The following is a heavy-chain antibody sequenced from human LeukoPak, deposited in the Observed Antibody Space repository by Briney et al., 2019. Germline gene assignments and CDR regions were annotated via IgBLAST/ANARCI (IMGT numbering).Heavy chain of an antibody. V-gene: IGHV1-46*03. D-gene: IGHD5-18*01. CDR2: INPSGGST. CDR1: GYTFISYY. Sequence: ASVKVSCKASGYTFISYYMHWVRQAPGQGLEWMGIINPSGGSTSYAQKFQGRVTMTRDTSTSTVYMELSSLRSEDAAVYYCTQRISGYSYGYDAFDIWGQGTMVTVSS. CDR3: TQRISGYSYGYDAFDI. J-gene: IGHJ3*02.